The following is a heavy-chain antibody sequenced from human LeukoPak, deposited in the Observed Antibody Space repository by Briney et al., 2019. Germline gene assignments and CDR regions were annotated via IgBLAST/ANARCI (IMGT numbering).Heavy chain of an antibody. V-gene: IGHV1-46*01. CDR3: ARDGTYYGDYEDYFDY. CDR2: INPSGGST. Sequence: ASVKVSCKASGYTFTSYYMHWVRQAPGQGLEWMGIINPSGGSTSYAQKFQGRVTMTRDTSTSTVYMELSSLRSEDTAVYHCARDGTYYGDYEDYFDYWGQGTLVTVSS. CDR1: GYTFTSYY. J-gene: IGHJ4*02. D-gene: IGHD4-17*01.